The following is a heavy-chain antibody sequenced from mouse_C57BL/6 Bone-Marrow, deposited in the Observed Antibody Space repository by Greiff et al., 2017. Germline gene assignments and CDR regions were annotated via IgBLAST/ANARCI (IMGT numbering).Heavy chain of an antibody. D-gene: IGHD2-3*01. CDR3: AIDGYYVRFAY. Sequence: VQLQQSGPELVKPGASVKISCKASGYSFTGYYMNWVKQSPEKSLEWIGEINPSTGGTTYNQKFKAKATLTVDKSSSTAYMQLKSLTSEDSAVYYCAIDGYYVRFAYWGQGTLVTVSA. CDR1: GYSFTGYY. J-gene: IGHJ3*01. CDR2: INPSTGGT. V-gene: IGHV1-42*01.